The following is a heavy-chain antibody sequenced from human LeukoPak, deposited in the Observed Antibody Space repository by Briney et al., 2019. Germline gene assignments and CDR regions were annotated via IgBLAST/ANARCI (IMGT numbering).Heavy chain of an antibody. D-gene: IGHD1-26*01. CDR1: GLSFSTYW. CDR3: ARVGHIGSYFDY. V-gene: IGHV3-74*01. Sequence: GGSLRLSCAASGLSFSTYWMHWVRQAPGKGPVWVSRINSDGSSTSYADSVRGRFTISRDNAKNTMYLQMNSLRAEDTAVYYCARVGHIGSYFDYWGQGTLVTVSS. J-gene: IGHJ4*02. CDR2: INSDGSST.